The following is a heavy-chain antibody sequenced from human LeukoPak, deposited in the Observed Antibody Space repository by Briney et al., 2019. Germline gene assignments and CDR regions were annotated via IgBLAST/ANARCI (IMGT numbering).Heavy chain of an antibody. Sequence: QPGGSLRLSCAASGFTFINYALIRIRQAPGKGLEWVSGISGGGGSTYYADSVKGRFTISRDNSKNTLYLQMNSLRAEDTAVYYCASPRRGGTWGQGTLVTVSS. CDR3: ASPRRGGT. J-gene: IGHJ4*02. CDR2: ISGGGGST. D-gene: IGHD3-10*01. CDR1: GFTFINYA. V-gene: IGHV3-23*01.